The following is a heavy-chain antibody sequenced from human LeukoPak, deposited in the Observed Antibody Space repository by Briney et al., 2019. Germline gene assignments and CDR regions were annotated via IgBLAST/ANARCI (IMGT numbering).Heavy chain of an antibody. V-gene: IGHV3-30-3*01. Sequence: GGSLRLSCAASGLTFSNYWMSWVRQAPGKGLEWVAVISYDGSNKQYADSVKGRFTISRDNPKNTLYLQMNSLRAEDTAVYYCARDISGSYSFDYWGQGTLVTVSS. CDR3: ARDISGSYSFDY. D-gene: IGHD3-10*01. J-gene: IGHJ4*02. CDR1: GLTFSNYW. CDR2: ISYDGSNK.